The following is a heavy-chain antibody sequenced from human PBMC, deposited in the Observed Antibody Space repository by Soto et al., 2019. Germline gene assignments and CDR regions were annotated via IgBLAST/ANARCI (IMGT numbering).Heavy chain of an antibody. CDR1: GGSFSGYY. J-gene: IGHJ6*03. CDR3: AALGYCSSTSCSLSRGPEYYYMDV. V-gene: IGHV4-34*01. Sequence: SETLSLTCAVYGGSFSGYYWSWIRQPPGKGLEWIGEINHSGSTNYNPSLKSRVTISVDTSKNQFSLKLSSVTAADTAVYYCAALGYCSSTSCSLSRGPEYYYMDVWGKGTTVTVSS. D-gene: IGHD2-2*01. CDR2: INHSGST.